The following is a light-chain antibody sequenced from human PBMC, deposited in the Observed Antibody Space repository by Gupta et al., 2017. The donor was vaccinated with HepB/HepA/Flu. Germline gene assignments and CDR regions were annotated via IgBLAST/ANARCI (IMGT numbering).Light chain of an antibody. CDR1: QSVTNSF. Sequence: VLTQSPGTLSLSPGERATLSCRASQSVTNSFLAWYQEKLGQAPRLLIYGASNRATGIPDRFSGSGSGTDFTLTISRLEPEDFAVYYCQQYGSSPPITFGQGTRLEIK. CDR2: GAS. CDR3: QQYGSSPPIT. V-gene: IGKV3-20*01. J-gene: IGKJ5*01.